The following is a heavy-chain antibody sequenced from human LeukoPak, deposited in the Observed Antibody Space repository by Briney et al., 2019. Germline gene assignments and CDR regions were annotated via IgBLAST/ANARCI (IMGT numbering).Heavy chain of an antibody. Sequence: GLSLRLSCVASGFTFSNYWMTWVRQARGKGLEWVANKKPDGGEKHFVDSVRGRFTISRDNAKDSLYLQMNSLRTEDTAVYYCVRGSSGTVVRGVAWAWFDPWGQGTLVTVSS. D-gene: IGHD3-10*01. J-gene: IGHJ5*02. CDR3: VRGSSGTVVRGVAWAWFDP. CDR1: GFTFSNYW. CDR2: KKPDGGEK. V-gene: IGHV3-7*05.